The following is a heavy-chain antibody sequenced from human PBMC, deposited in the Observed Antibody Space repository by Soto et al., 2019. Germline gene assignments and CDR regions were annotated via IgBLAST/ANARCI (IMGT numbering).Heavy chain of an antibody. V-gene: IGHV3-30*18. CDR1: GFNFNTYG. CDR2: ISNDGRNK. CDR3: TKDGTFEVPEVLLEEYYFDF. Sequence: QVHLVESGGGVVQPGRSLRLSCEVSGFNFNTYGMHWVRQAPGKGLEWVAVISNDGRNKYYGDAVKGRFTVSRDNSRSTMYLQMDSLRPEDTAVYYCTKDGTFEVPEVLLEEYYFDFWGQGTLVTV. J-gene: IGHJ4*02. D-gene: IGHD2-15*01.